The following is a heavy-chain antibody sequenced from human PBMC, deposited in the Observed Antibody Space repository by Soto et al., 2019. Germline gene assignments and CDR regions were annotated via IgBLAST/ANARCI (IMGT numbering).Heavy chain of an antibody. CDR1: GGSISSGGYS. Sequence: SETLSLTCAVSGGSISSGGYSWSWIRQPPGKGLEWIGYMYHSGSTYFNPSLKSRVTMSVDTSKNQFSLNLTSVTAADTAVYYCARVGDYYDNSDYRYFFDFWGQGTLVTVSS. D-gene: IGHD3-22*01. CDR3: ARVGDYYDNSDYRYFFDF. J-gene: IGHJ4*02. CDR2: MYHSGST. V-gene: IGHV4-30-2*01.